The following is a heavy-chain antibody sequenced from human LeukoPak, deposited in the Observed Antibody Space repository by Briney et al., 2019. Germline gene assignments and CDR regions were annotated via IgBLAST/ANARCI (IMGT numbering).Heavy chain of an antibody. CDR2: ISSSGSTI. Sequence: GGSPRLSCVASVFTFSNDNMNWVRQAPGKGLEWISHISSSGSTIYYADSVKGRFTISRDNGENSLSLQMNSLRAEDTAVYYCARSSITMTYYYMDVWGKGTTVIVSS. D-gene: IGHD3-22*01. J-gene: IGHJ6*03. V-gene: IGHV3-48*01. CDR1: VFTFSNDN. CDR3: ARSSITMTYYYMDV.